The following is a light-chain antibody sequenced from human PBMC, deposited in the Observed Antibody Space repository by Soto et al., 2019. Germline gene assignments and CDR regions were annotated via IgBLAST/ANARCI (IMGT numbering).Light chain of an antibody. CDR2: DVS. V-gene: IGKV3D-20*02. CDR1: QSVPRSY. CDR3: QQRRDWPIT. J-gene: IGKJ5*01. Sequence: EIVLTQSPATLSLSPGERATLSCRASQSVPRSYLAWYQQKPGQAPRLVIHDVSSRATGIPARFSGSGSGTDFTLTISSLEPEDFAVYYCQQRRDWPITFGQGTRLEIK.